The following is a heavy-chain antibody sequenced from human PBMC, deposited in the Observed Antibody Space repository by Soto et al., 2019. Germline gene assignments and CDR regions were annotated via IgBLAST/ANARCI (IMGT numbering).Heavy chain of an antibody. V-gene: IGHV3-30-3*01. CDR2: ISYHGSTE. Sequence: QVQLVESGGGVVQPGRSLRLSCAASGFSFSIYAMHWVRQAPGKGLEWVAVISYHGSTEYYGDSVKGRFTISRDNSKNTLYLQMYSLRPEDTAIYYCARGYSYGPNWKSDALDIWGQGAMVAVAS. D-gene: IGHD5-18*01. CDR3: ARGYSYGPNWKSDALDI. CDR1: GFSFSIYA. J-gene: IGHJ3*02.